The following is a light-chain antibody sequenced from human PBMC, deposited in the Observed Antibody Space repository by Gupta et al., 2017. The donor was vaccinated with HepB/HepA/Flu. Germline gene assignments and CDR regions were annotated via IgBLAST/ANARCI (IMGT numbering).Light chain of an antibody. CDR1: SSDVGNYNY. J-gene: IGLJ1*01. V-gene: IGLV2-11*01. CDR3: CSYAGRYTYV. CDR2: DVI. Sequence: QSALTQPRSVSGSPGQSVTISCTGTSSDVGNYNYVSWYQQHPGKAPKLMIYDVIKRPAGVPDRFSGSKSGNTASLTISELQAEDEADYHCCSYAGRYTYVFGNGTKVTVL.